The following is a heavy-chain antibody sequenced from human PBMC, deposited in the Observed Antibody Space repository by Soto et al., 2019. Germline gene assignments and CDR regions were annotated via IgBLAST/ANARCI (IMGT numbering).Heavy chain of an antibody. CDR1: GGSISSYY. CDR3: ARTYDGSGPNSGGYGFDI. CDR2: IYYSGT. D-gene: IGHD3-22*01. J-gene: IGHJ3*02. Sequence: QVQLQESGPGLVKPSETLSLTCSVSGGSISSYYWSWIRQPPGKGLEWIAYIYYSGTSYNPSLQSLVSISLDTPKNQFSLKLSSVTAADTALYYCARTYDGSGPNSGGYGFDIWGQGTMVTVSS. V-gene: IGHV4-59*01.